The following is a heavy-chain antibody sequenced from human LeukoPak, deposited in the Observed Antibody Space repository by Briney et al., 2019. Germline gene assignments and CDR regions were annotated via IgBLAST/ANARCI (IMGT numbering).Heavy chain of an antibody. CDR3: ARGVYIAAAQYGY. CDR2: INYSGST. CDR1: GDSISIYY. D-gene: IGHD6-13*01. Sequence: PSETLSLTCSVSGDSISIYYWSWIRQPPGKGLQWIGYINYSGSTNYNPSLKSRVTVSVDTSKNQFSLKLSSVTAADTAVYYCARGVYIAAAQYGYWGQGTLVTVSS. J-gene: IGHJ4*02. V-gene: IGHV4-59*01.